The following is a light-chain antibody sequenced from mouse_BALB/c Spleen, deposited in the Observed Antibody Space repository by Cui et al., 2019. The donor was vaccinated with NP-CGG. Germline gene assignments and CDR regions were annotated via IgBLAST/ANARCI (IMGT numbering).Light chain of an antibody. Sequence: QAVVTQESALTTSPGETVTLTCRSSTGPVTTSNYANWVQEKPDHLFTGLIGGTHNRAPGVPARFSGSLIGDKAALTITGAKTEDEAIYFCALWYSNHWVFGGGTKLTVL. CDR3: ALWYSNHWV. CDR1: TGPVTTSNY. V-gene: IGLV1*01. CDR2: GTH. J-gene: IGLJ1*01.